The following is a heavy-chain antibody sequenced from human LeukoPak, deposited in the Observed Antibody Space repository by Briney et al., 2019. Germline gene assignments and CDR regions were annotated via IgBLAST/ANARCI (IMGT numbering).Heavy chain of an antibody. CDR1: GFTLSSYG. CDR3: AKDRGAAIGRYYGMDV. D-gene: IGHD1-26*01. J-gene: IGHJ6*02. CDR2: ISYDGSNK. V-gene: IGHV3-30*18. Sequence: GGSLRLSCAASGFTLSSYGMHWVRQAPGKGLEWVAVISYDGSNKYYADSVKGRFTISRDKPKITLYLQMDSLRAEDTAVYYCAKDRGAAIGRYYGMDVWGQGTTVTVSS.